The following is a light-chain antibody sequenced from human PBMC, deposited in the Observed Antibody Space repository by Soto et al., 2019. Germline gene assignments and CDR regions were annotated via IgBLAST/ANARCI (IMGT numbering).Light chain of an antibody. CDR3: SSYTSSSTPV. CDR1: SSDVGVYNY. V-gene: IGLV2-14*01. Sequence: QSVLTQPASVSGSPGQSITISCTGTSSDVGVYNYVSWYQQHPGKAPKLMIYDVSNRPSGVSNRFSGSKSGNTASLTISGLQAEDEADYYCSSYTSSSTPVFGTGTKVTVL. J-gene: IGLJ1*01. CDR2: DVS.